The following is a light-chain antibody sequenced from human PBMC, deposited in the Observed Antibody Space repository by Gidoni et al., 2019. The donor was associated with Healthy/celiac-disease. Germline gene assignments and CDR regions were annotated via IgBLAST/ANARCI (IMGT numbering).Light chain of an antibody. Sequence: DIQMTQYPSTLSASVGDRVTITCWASQSISSRLAWYQQKPGKAPKLLIYKASSLESGVPSRFSGSGSVTEFTLTISSLQPDDFATYYCQQYNSYPWTFGQGTKVEIK. V-gene: IGKV1-5*03. CDR2: KAS. J-gene: IGKJ1*01. CDR3: QQYNSYPWT. CDR1: QSISSR.